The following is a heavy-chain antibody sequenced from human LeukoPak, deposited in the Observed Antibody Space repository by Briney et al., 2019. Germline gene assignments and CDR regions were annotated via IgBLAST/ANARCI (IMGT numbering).Heavy chain of an antibody. CDR3: AREVASPGGYDY. CDR1: GGSISSGDYY. Sequence: SETLSLTCTVSGGSISSGDYYWSWIRQPPGKGLEWIGYIYYSGSTYYNPSLKSRATISVDTSKNQFSLKLSSVTAADTAVYYCAREVASPGGYDYWGQGTLVTVSS. V-gene: IGHV4-30-4*01. CDR2: IYYSGST. D-gene: IGHD2-15*01. J-gene: IGHJ4*02.